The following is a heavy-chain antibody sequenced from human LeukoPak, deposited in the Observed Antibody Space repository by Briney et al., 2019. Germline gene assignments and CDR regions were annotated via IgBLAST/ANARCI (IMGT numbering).Heavy chain of an antibody. Sequence: GAPVKVSCKASGYNFISYYMHWVRQAPGQGLEWMGIINPSGGSTSYAQKFQDRVTMTRDTSTSTVYMELSSLKSEDTAVYYCAREDVVLVDAVRYYNYGMDVWGQGTTVTVSS. D-gene: IGHD2-8*01. CDR2: INPSGGST. J-gene: IGHJ6*02. CDR3: AREDVVLVDAVRYYNYGMDV. V-gene: IGHV1-46*01. CDR1: GYNFISYY.